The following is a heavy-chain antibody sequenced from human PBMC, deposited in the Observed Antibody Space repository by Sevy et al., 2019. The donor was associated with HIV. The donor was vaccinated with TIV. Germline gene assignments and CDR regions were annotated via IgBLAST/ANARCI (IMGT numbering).Heavy chain of an antibody. Sequence: GGSLRLSCTVTGFTISGFSFSHYSMNWVRQAPGRGLEWVSSISYNSNFILYADPVKGRFTISRDDAKNSLFLLMDRLRADDTAMYYCALTNSADYYDSGAFHLWGRGTMVTVSS. D-gene: IGHD3-22*01. CDR3: ALTNSADYYDSGAFHL. CDR2: ISYNSNFI. V-gene: IGHV3-21*06. CDR1: GFTISGFSFSHYS. J-gene: IGHJ3*01.